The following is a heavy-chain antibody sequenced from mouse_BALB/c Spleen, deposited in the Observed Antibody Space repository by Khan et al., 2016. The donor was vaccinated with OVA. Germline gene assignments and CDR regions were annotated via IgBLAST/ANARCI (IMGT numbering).Heavy chain of an antibody. CDR3: ASPAYDGYYDY. D-gene: IGHD2-3*01. CDR2: ISTYSGNT. J-gene: IGHJ2*01. CDR1: GYIFTDYA. Sequence: QVQLQQSGPELVRPGVSVKISCKGSGYIFTDYAMHWVKQSHAKSLEWIGLISTYSGNTNYNQKFKGKATMTVDKSSSTAYMELARLTSEDSAIYYGASPAYDGYYDYWGQGTTLTVSS. V-gene: IGHV1S137*01.